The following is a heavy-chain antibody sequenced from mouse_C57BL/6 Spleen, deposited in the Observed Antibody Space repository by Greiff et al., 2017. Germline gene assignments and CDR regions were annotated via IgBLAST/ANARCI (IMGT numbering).Heavy chain of an antibody. CDR2: IYPGDGDT. J-gene: IGHJ1*03. CDR3: ARDYYDYDERYFDV. CDR1: GYEFSSSW. V-gene: IGHV1-82*01. D-gene: IGHD2-4*01. Sequence: QVQLQQSGPELVKPGASVKISCKASGYEFSSSWMNWVKQRPGKGLEWIGRIYPGDGDTNYNGKFQGKATLTADKSSSTAYMQLSSLKSEDSAVYVCARDYYDYDERYFDVWGTGTTVTVSS.